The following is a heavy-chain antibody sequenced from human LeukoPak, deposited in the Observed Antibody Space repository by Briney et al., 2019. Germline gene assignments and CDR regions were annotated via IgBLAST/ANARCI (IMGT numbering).Heavy chain of an antibody. CDR3: AKAGYCSGGSCYDYMDV. Sequence: HSGGSLRLSCAASGFTFDDYTMHWVRQAPGKGLEWVSLISWDGGSTYYADSVKGRFTISRDNSKNSLYLQINSLRTEDTALYYCAKAGYCSGGSCYDYMDVWGKGTTVTVSS. D-gene: IGHD2-15*01. J-gene: IGHJ6*03. CDR2: ISWDGGST. CDR1: GFTFDDYT. V-gene: IGHV3-43*01.